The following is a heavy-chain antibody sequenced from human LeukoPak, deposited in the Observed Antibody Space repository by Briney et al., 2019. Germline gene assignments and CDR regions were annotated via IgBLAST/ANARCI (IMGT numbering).Heavy chain of an antibody. CDR3: ARDFPVTYYDFWSDME. V-gene: IGHV4-38-2*02. J-gene: IGHJ4*02. CDR1: GYSISSGYY. D-gene: IGHD3-3*01. CDR2: IYYSGST. Sequence: PSETLSLTCTVSGYSISSGYYWGWIRQPPGKGLEWIGSIYYSGSTYYNPSLKSRVTISVDTSKNQFSLKLSSVTAADTAVYYCARDFPVTYYDFWSDMEWGQGTLVTVSS.